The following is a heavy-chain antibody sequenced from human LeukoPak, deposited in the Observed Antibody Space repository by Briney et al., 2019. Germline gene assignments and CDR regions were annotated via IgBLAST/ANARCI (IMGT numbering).Heavy chain of an antibody. V-gene: IGHV3-21*01. Sequence: GGSLRLSCAASGFTFSSYSMNWVRQAPGKGLEWVSSISSSSSYIYYADSVKGRFTISRDNSKNTLYLQMNSLSAEDTAVYYCAKDEGPNIVVVPAAIDYWGQGTLVTVSS. D-gene: IGHD2-2*02. CDR3: AKDEGPNIVVVPAAIDY. J-gene: IGHJ4*02. CDR1: GFTFSSYS. CDR2: ISSSSSYI.